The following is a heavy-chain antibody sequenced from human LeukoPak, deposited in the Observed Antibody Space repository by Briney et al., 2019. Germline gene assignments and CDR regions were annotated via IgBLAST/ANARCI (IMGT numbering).Heavy chain of an antibody. CDR3: ARGRSQSRQLSSSFRSGFDY. CDR1: GYSISSGYY. J-gene: IGHJ4*02. V-gene: IGHV4-38-2*02. Sequence: SETLSLTCSVSGYSISSGYYWSWIRQPPGKGLEWIGYIYHSGSTYYNPSLKSRVTISVDRSKNQFSLKLSSVTAADTAVYYCARGRSQSRQLSSSFRSGFDYWGQGTLVTVSS. CDR2: IYHSGST. D-gene: IGHD2-2*01.